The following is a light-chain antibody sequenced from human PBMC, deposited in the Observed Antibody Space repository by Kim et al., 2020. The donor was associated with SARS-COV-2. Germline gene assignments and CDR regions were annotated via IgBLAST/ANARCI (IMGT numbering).Light chain of an antibody. V-gene: IGKV1-5*01. CDR3: QQYNDYPLT. CDR1: QMLGNW. J-gene: IGKJ4*01. CDR2: DAS. Sequence: GDRVTITCRASQMLGNWLAWYQQKPGKTPNLLIYDASSLESGVPSRFSGSGPATAFTLTISSLQPDDFATYYCQQYNDYPLTFGGGTKVDIK.